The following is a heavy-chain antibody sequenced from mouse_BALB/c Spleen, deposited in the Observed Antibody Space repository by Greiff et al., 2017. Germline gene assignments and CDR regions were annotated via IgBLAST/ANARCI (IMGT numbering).Heavy chain of an antibody. D-gene: IGHD2-14*01. CDR3: ARGRYGGYYFDY. CDR1: GFTFSSFG. J-gene: IGHJ2*01. V-gene: IGHV5-17*02. Sequence: EVQRVESGGGLVQPGGSRKLSCAASGFTFSSFGMHWVRQAPEKGLEWVAYISSGSSTIYYADTVKGRFTISRDNPKNTLFLQMTSLRSEDTAMYYCARGRYGGYYFDYWGQGTTLTVSS. CDR2: ISSGSSTI.